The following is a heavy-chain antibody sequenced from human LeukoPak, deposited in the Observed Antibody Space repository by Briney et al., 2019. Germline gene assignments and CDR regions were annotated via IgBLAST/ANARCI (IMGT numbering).Heavy chain of an antibody. Sequence: ASVKVSCKASGYTLTSYGFSWARQAPGQGLEWMGWISGYNGNTNYAQNLQGRVTMTIDTSTSTAYMELRSLRSDDTAVYYCARDPAFRGAQMEYWGQGTLVTVSS. J-gene: IGHJ4*02. V-gene: IGHV1-18*01. CDR3: ARDPAFRGAQMEY. CDR1: GYTLTSYG. D-gene: IGHD3-10*01. CDR2: ISGYNGNT.